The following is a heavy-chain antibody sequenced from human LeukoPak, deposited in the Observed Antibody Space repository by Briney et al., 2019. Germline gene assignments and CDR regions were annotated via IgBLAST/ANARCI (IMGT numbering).Heavy chain of an antibody. CDR1: GGSMTSGGYC. D-gene: IGHD3-3*01. V-gene: IGHV4-31*03. J-gene: IGHJ4*02. CDR2: IYYSGST. Sequence: SQTLSLTSTVSGGSMTSGGYCWSSIRHHPWKGMEWIGYIYYSGSTYYNPSLKSRLTISVDTSKNQFSLKLSSVTAADTAVYYCARVLEESLVALWGQGTLVTVSS. CDR3: ARVLEESLVAL.